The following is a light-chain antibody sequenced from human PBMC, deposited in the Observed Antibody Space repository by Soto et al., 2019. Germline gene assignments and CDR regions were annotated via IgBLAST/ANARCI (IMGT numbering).Light chain of an antibody. V-gene: IGKV1-5*01. Sequence: DIQMTQSPSTLSASLGDRVTITCRASQSISNGLSCYQHKPGKAPKLLIYDASSLESGVPSRFSGSGSGTEFTLTISSLQPDDFATYYCQQYNSAPTFGQGTKVDIK. CDR1: QSISNG. J-gene: IGKJ1*01. CDR3: QQYNSAPT. CDR2: DAS.